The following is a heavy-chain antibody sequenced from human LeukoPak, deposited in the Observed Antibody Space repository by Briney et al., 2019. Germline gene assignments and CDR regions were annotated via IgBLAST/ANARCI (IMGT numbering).Heavy chain of an antibody. CDR1: ADSLSSVGPY. CDR2: IDDSGRT. J-gene: IGHJ4*02. D-gene: IGHD1-14*01. V-gene: IGHV4-31*03. CDR3: ERGGNRFGGFYFDY. Sequence: SESLSLTPTVSADSLSSVGPYWAWIRHFPGTGLESIGFIDDSGRTRHNPTLKDSGAISVDPYRKKFALKLSSVTAADTAMDCERGGNRFGGFYFDYWGQGIQVIVSS.